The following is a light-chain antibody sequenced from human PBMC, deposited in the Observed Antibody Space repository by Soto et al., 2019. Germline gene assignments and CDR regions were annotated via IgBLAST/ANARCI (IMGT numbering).Light chain of an antibody. CDR1: SSDVGGYNY. Sequence: SVLAQPASVSGSPGQSITISCTGTSSDVGGYNYVSWYQQHPGKAPKLMIYEVTNRPSGVSNRFSGSKSGNTAYLTISGLQVEDEAQYFSFSFTTTSTHVFGTGTKVTVL. J-gene: IGLJ1*01. CDR2: EVT. V-gene: IGLV2-14*01. CDR3: FSFTTTSTHV.